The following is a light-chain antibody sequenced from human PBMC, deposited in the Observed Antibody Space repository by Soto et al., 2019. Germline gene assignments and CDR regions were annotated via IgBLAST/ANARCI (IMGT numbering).Light chain of an antibody. Sequence: QSVLTQPPSASGSPGQSVTISCTGTSSGVGGYDYVSWYQQHPGKAPKLMIYEVTKRPSGVPDRFSGSKSGNTASLTVSGLQAEDEADYYCSSYAGSNNFVFGTGTKSPS. CDR1: SSGVGGYDY. J-gene: IGLJ1*01. CDR3: SSYAGSNNFV. CDR2: EVT. V-gene: IGLV2-8*01.